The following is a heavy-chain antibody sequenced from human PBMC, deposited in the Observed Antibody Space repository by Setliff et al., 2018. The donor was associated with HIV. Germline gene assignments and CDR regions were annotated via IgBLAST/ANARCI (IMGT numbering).Heavy chain of an antibody. CDR1: GYFISSGYY. CDR2: ITYSGSA. Sequence: SETLSLTCGVSGYFISSGYYWGWIRQPPGKGLEWIGYITYSGSAYYNPSLKSRVTISIDTSNNQISLRLSSVTAADTAMYYCVRDDYGYNGKGFDYWGPGTLVTVSS. D-gene: IGHD4-17*01. J-gene: IGHJ4*02. V-gene: IGHV4-38-2*02. CDR3: VRDDYGYNGKGFDY.